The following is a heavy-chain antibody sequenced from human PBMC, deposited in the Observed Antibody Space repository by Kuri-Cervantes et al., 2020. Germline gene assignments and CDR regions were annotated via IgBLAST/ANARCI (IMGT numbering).Heavy chain of an antibody. D-gene: IGHD2-2*01. CDR1: GYSISSGYY. CDR2: IYHSGST. J-gene: IGHJ6*03. V-gene: IGHV4-38-2*01. Sequence: SETLSLTCAVFGYSISSGYYWGWIRQPPGKGLEWIGSIYHSGSTYYNPSLKSRVTISVDTSKNQFSLKLTSVTAADTALYYCAGADPDCSSASCYLPSGRHYYYYYMDVWGKGTTVTVSS. CDR3: AGADPDCSSASCYLPSGRHYYYYYMDV.